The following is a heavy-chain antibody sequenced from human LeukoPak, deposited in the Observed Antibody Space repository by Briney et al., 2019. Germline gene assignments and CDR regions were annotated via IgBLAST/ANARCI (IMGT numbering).Heavy chain of an antibody. V-gene: IGHV4-30-4*08. CDR2: IYYSGST. CDR1: GGSISSGDYY. D-gene: IGHD2-2*01. Sequence: PSETLSLTCTVSGGSISSGDYYWSWIRQPPGKGLEWIGYIYYSGSTYYNPSLKSRVTISVDTSKNQFSLKLSSVTAADTAVYYCASGIGYCRSTSCSPGYFDYWGQGTLVTVSS. CDR3: ASGIGYCRSTSCSPGYFDY. J-gene: IGHJ4*02.